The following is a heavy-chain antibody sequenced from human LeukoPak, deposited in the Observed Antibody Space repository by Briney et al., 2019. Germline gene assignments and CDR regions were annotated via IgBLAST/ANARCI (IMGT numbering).Heavy chain of an antibody. J-gene: IGHJ3*02. CDR1: GNTFNNNG. V-gene: IGHV1-18*01. D-gene: IGHD2-2*01. Sequence: VASVKVSCKASGNTFNNNGISWVRQAPGQGLERIGWISSYTGNTNYAQNFQGRVTMTTGTSTSIAYMELRSLRSDDTAVYYCARSPAGLGDAFDMWGQGTMVTVSS. CDR2: ISSYTGNT. CDR3: ARSPAGLGDAFDM.